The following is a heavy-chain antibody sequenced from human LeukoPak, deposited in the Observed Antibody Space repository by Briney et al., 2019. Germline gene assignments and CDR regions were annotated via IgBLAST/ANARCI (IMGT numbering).Heavy chain of an antibody. V-gene: IGHV1-18*01. Sequence: ASVKVSCKASGYTFTSYGISWVRQAPGQGLEWMGWISAYNGNTNYAQKLQGRVTMTTDTSTSTAYMELRSLRSDDTAVYYCARVVVDCSSTSCYARYLYYYGMDVWGQGITVTVSS. J-gene: IGHJ6*02. CDR2: ISAYNGNT. D-gene: IGHD2-2*01. CDR1: GYTFTSYG. CDR3: ARVVVDCSSTSCYARYLYYYGMDV.